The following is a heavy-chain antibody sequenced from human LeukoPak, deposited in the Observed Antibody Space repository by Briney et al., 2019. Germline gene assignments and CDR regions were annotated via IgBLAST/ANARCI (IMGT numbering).Heavy chain of an antibody. J-gene: IGHJ5*02. CDR2: INPDSGGT. CDR3: ARVRDFSRSPFDWFDP. D-gene: IGHD6-6*01. V-gene: IGHV1-2*02. CDR1: GYTFNGYY. Sequence: ASVKASCKASGYTFNGYYMHWVRQAPGQGLEWLGWINPDSGGTDSPQKFQGRVTMTRDASISTAYMELNNLTSDDTAVYYCARVRDFSRSPFDWFDPWGQGTLVTVSS.